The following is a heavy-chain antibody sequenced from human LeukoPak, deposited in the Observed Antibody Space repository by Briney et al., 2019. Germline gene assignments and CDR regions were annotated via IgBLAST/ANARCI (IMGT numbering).Heavy chain of an antibody. J-gene: IGHJ4*02. V-gene: IGHV4-39*01. D-gene: IGHD2-15*01. CDR3: ARQGSYCSGGSCIDY. CDR1: GGSISSSSYY. CDR2: IYYSGST. Sequence: SETLSLTCTVSGGSISSSSYYWGWIRQPPGKGLEWIGGIYYSGSTYYNPSLKSRVTISVDTSKNQFSLKLSSVTAADTAVYYCARQGSYCSGGSCIDYWGQGTLVTVSS.